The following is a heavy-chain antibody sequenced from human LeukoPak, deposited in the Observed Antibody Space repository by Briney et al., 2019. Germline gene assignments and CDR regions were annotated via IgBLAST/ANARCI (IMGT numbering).Heavy chain of an antibody. CDR3: AKDLSRSGWSLGTDY. V-gene: IGHV3-30*18. D-gene: IGHD6-19*01. J-gene: IGHJ4*02. CDR1: GFTFSSYG. Sequence: GGSLRLSCAGCGFTFSSYGIHWVRQAPGKGLEWVAVISNDESKKYYADSLKGRFTISRDNSKNTVYLQVNSLRAEDTAVYYCAKDLSRSGWSLGTDYWGQGTLVTVSS. CDR2: ISNDESKK.